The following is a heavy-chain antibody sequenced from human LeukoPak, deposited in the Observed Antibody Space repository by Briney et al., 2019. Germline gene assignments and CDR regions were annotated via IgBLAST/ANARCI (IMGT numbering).Heavy chain of an antibody. J-gene: IGHJ6*02. CDR3: AKDFPHYYEVPHGMDV. CDR1: GFFFGQYE. CDR2: ISVRAATI. V-gene: IGHV3-48*03. D-gene: IGHD3-22*01. Sequence: GGSLRLSCAASGFFFGQYEMNWVRQAPGKGLEWIAYISVRAATIYYGDSVEGRFTISRDDAKNSLYLQMNGLRVEDTAIYYCAKDFPHYYEVPHGMDVWGQGTTVTV.